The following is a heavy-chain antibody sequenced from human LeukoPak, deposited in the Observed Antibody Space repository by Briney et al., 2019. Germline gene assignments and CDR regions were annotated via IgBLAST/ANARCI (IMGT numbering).Heavy chain of an antibody. CDR2: ISXXXXXX. CDR3: ARVGPYGDLDY. CDR1: GYTFXXYG. V-gene: IGHV1-18*01. J-gene: IGHJ4*02. D-gene: IGHD4-17*01. Sequence: ASVKVSCKASGYTFXXYGISWVRQAPGQGLXWMGWISXXXXXXXXXXXXXXXXXXXXXXSTXTAXMEXRSLRSDDTAVYYCARVGPYGDLDYWGQGTLVTVSS.